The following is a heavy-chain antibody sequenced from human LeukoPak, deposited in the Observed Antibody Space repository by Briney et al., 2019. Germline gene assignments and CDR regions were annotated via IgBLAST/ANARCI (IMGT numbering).Heavy chain of an antibody. V-gene: IGHV3-9*01. CDR3: AKDIGRSWYQGFDY. CDR1: GFTFDDYA. J-gene: IGHJ4*02. D-gene: IGHD6-13*01. Sequence: TGGSLRLSCAASGFTFDDYAMHWVRQAPGKGLEWVSGISWNSGSIGYADSVKGRFTISRDNAKNSLYLQMNSLRAEDTALYYCAKDIGRSWYQGFDYWGQGTLVTVSS. CDR2: ISWNSGSI.